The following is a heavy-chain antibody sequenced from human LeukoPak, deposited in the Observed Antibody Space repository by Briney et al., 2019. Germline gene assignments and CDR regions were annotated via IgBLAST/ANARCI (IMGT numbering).Heavy chain of an antibody. CDR2: IYDSGST. CDR1: AGSISSYY. Sequence: PETLSLTCTVSAGSISSYYWSWIRQPPGKGLEWIGYIYDSGSTNYNPSLKSRVTITVDTSKNQFSLKLSSVTAADTAVYCCARALDVWGKGTTVTVSS. J-gene: IGHJ6*04. CDR3: ARALDV. V-gene: IGHV4-59*01.